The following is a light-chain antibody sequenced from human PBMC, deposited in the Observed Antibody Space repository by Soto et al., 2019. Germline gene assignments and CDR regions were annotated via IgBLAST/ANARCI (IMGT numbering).Light chain of an antibody. J-gene: IGLJ2*01. CDR3: CSYTTSGLVV. V-gene: IGLV2-14*03. CDR1: SSDVGDYNY. Sequence: QSALTQPASVSGSPGQSITISCTGTSSDVGDYNYVSWYQHHPGKAPKLMIYGVTNRPSGVSNRFSGSKSGNTASLTISWLQADDEGDYYCCSYTTSGLVVFGGGTKLTVL. CDR2: GVT.